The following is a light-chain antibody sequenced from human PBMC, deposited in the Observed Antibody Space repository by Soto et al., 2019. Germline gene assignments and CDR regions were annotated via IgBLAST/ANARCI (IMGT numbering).Light chain of an antibody. CDR1: SSDVGGYNY. CDR2: DVS. V-gene: IGLV2-11*01. CDR3: CSHAGSYTYV. Sequence: QSALTQPRSVSGSPGQSVTISCTGTSSDVGGYNYVSWYQQRPGKAPKLMIYDVSKRPSGVPDRFSGSKSGNMASLTISGLQAEDEADYYCCSHAGSYTYVFGPGTQLTVL. J-gene: IGLJ1*01.